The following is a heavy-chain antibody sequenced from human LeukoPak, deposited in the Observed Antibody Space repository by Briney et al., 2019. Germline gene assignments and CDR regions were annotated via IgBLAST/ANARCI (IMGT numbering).Heavy chain of an antibody. CDR3: ARHLIIWDNTVTTSNYFDY. J-gene: IGHJ4*02. V-gene: IGHV4-30-4*01. Sequence: SETLSLTCTVSGGSISSGDYYWSWIRQPPGKGLEWIGYIYYSGSTYYNPSLKSRVTISVDTSKNQFSLKLSSVTAADTAVYYCARHLIIWDNTVTTSNYFDYWGQGTLVTVSS. CDR1: GGSISSGDYY. D-gene: IGHD4-17*01. CDR2: IYYSGST.